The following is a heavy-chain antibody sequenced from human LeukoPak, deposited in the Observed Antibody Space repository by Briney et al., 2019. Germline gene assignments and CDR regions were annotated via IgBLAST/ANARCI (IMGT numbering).Heavy chain of an antibody. CDR1: GFTFSSYS. Sequence: GGSLRLSCAASGFTFSSYSMNCVRQAPGKGLEWVSFISRSSGSIYYADSVRGRFTISRDNAENSLYLQMNSLRDEDTAVYYCARDEAYAFDIWGQGTMVTVSS. CDR2: ISRSSGSI. CDR3: ARDEAYAFDI. J-gene: IGHJ3*02. V-gene: IGHV3-48*02.